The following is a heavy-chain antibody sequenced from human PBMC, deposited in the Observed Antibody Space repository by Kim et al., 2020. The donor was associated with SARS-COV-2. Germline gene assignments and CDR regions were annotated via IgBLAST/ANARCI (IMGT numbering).Heavy chain of an antibody. V-gene: IGHV4-39*01. Sequence: SETLSLTCTVSGGSISSSSYYWGWIRQPPGKGLEWIGSIYYSGSTYYNPSLKSRVTISVDTSKNQFSLKLSSVTAADTAVYYCATTTANWGENDYWGQGTLVTVSS. CDR2: IYYSGST. CDR3: ATTTANWGENDY. D-gene: IGHD7-27*01. CDR1: GGSISSSSYY. J-gene: IGHJ4*02.